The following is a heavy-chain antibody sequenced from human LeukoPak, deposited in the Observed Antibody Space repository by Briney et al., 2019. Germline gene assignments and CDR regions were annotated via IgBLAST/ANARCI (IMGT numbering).Heavy chain of an antibody. CDR3: ARAAAAAGGQYFDY. D-gene: IGHD6-13*01. CDR1: GGSINNYF. CDR2: IYTNGDT. Sequence: SETLSLTCTVSGGSINNYFWSWIWQPAGQGVVWIGRIYTNGDTRYNPSLKSRVTLSVDTSKNQLSLKLMSMTAADTAVYYCARAAAAAGGQYFDYWGQGALVTVSS. V-gene: IGHV4-4*07. J-gene: IGHJ4*02.